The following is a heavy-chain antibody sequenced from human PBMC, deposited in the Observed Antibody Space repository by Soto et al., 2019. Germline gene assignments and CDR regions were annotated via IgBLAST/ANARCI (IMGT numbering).Heavy chain of an antibody. J-gene: IGHJ3*02. CDR3: ARGRLGYCSGGSCYPSGAFDI. CDR1: GYTFTGYY. Sequence: ASVKVSCKASGYTFTGYYMHWVRQAPGQGLEWMGWINPNSGGTNYAQKFQGWVTMTRDTSISTAYMELSRLRSDDTAVYYCARGRLGYCSGGSCYPSGAFDIWGQGKM. D-gene: IGHD2-15*01. V-gene: IGHV1-2*04. CDR2: INPNSGGT.